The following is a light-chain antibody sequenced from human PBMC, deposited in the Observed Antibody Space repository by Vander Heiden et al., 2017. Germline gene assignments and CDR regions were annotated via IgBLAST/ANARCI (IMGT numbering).Light chain of an antibody. Sequence: AIRMTQSPSSFSASTGDRVTITCRASQGISSYLAWYQQKPGKAPKLLIYAASTLPSGVPSRFSGSGSGTDFTLTISCLQSEDFATYYCQQDNSCPPTFGHGTKVDIK. J-gene: IGKJ3*01. V-gene: IGKV1-8*01. CDR1: QGISSY. CDR3: QQDNSCPPT. CDR2: AAS.